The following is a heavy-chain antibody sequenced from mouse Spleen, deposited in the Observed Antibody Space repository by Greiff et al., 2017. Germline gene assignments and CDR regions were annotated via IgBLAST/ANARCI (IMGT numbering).Heavy chain of an antibody. CDR2: INPNNGGT. J-gene: IGHJ3*01. V-gene: IGHV1-18*01. Sequence: VQLQQSGPELVKPGASVNIPCKVSGYTFTDYNMDWVKQSHGKRLEWIGVINPNNGGTIYNQKFKGKATLTVDKSSSTAYMERRSLTSEDTAVYYCARGPCPFAYWGQGTLVTVSA. CDR3: ARGPCPFAY. CDR1: GYTFTDYN.